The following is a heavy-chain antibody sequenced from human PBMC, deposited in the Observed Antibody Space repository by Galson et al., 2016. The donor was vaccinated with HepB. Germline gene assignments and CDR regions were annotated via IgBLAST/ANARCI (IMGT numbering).Heavy chain of an antibody. V-gene: IGHV4-61*02. Sequence: TLSLTCTVSGDSISSGSYYWSWIRQPAGKGLEWIGRINTGGNTNYNPSLKSRVIISLDASKNQFSLKLRSVTAADTAVYYCARGVTIFGVARHYFHYWGQGTLVTVSS. CDR2: INTGGNT. D-gene: IGHD3-3*01. J-gene: IGHJ4*02. CDR1: GDSISSGSYY. CDR3: ARGVTIFGVARHYFHY.